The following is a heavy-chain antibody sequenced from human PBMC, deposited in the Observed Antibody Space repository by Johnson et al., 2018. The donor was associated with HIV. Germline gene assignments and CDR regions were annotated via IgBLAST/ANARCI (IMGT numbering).Heavy chain of an antibody. D-gene: IGHD3-16*01. V-gene: IGHV3-30*02. CDR2: IRYDGSNK. CDR1: GFTFSSYG. J-gene: IGHJ3*02. Sequence: QLQLVESGGGLVQPGGSLRLSCAASGFTFSSYGMHWVRQAPGQGLEWVAFIRYDGSNKYYADSVKGRFTISRDNSKNTLYLQMNSLRVEDTAVYYCAKDFVAFWGRPADAFDIWGQGTMVTVSS. CDR3: AKDFVAFWGRPADAFDI.